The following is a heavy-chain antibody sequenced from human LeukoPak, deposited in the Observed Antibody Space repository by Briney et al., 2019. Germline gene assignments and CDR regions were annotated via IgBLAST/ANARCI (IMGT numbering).Heavy chain of an antibody. D-gene: IGHD4-23*01. CDR2: IMPRDGDT. J-gene: IGHJ4*02. CDR3: ARERPNSGGLDS. CDR1: GYSFTTYY. V-gene: IGHV1-46*01. Sequence: VASVKVSCKASGYSFTTYYIHWVRQAPGQGPEWLGIIMPRDGDTNYAQKFRGRLTMTRDTSTGTVYMELSSLKSEDTAVYHCARERPNSGGLDSWGQGTLVTVSS.